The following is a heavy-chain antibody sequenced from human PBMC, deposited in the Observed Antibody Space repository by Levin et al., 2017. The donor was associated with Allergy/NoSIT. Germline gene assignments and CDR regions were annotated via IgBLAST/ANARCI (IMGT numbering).Heavy chain of an antibody. CDR2: ISYSGST. CDR3: PSPPANIAYFQH. Sequence: SETLSLTCIVSGDSIRSSKYYWGWFRQPPGKGLEWIGTISYSGSTYYNPSLQSRVSISVDTSKNHFSLKLTSVTAADTAVYYCPSPPANIAYFQHWGQGTLLTVSS. J-gene: IGHJ1*01. V-gene: IGHV4-39*01. CDR1: GDSIRSSKYY. D-gene: IGHD1/OR15-1a*01.